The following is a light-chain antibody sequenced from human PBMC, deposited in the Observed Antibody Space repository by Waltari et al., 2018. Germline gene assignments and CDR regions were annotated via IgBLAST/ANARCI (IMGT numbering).Light chain of an antibody. CDR3: NSRDSSGNPHVV. V-gene: IGLV3-19*01. CDR1: SLRSYY. J-gene: IGLJ2*01. Sequence: SSEPTQDPAVSVALGQTVRITCQGDSLRSYYASWYQQKPGPAPELVIHGKNNRPSGIPDRFSGSSSGNTASLTITGAQAEDEADYYCNSRDSSGNPHVVFGGGTKLTVL. CDR2: GKN.